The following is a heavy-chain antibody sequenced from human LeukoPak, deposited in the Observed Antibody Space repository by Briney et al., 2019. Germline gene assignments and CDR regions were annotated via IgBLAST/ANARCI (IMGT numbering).Heavy chain of an antibody. CDR2: ISYDGSNK. J-gene: IGHJ4*02. V-gene: IGHV3-30-3*01. Sequence: GRSLRLACAASGFTFSSYAMHWVRQAPGKGLEWVAVISYDGSNKYYADSVKGRFTISRDNSKNTLYLQMNSLRAEDTAVYYCARDHRGYCSSTSCPEGYWGQGTLVTVSS. CDR1: GFTFSSYA. CDR3: ARDHRGYCSSTSCPEGY. D-gene: IGHD2-2*01.